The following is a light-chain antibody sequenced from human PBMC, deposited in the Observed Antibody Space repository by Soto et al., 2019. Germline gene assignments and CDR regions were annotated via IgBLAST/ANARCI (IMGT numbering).Light chain of an antibody. Sequence: EIVLTQSPATLSSSPGERATLSCRASQTVNSRLAWYQHKPGQAPRLLIYHTSNRATGIPARFSGSGSGTDFTLTTSSLEPEDFAVYYCHQRQSWPRTFGQGTKVDIK. J-gene: IGKJ1*01. CDR2: HTS. V-gene: IGKV3-11*01. CDR3: HQRQSWPRT. CDR1: QTVNSR.